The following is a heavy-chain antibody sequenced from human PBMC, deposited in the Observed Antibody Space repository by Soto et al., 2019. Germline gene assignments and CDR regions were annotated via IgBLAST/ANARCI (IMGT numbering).Heavy chain of an antibody. CDR3: ARGTAYRDYVWGSYRYAPYFDY. Sequence: QVQLVQSGAEVKKPGSSVKVSCKASGGTFSSYAISWVRQAPGQGLEWMGGIIPIFGTANYAQKFQGRVTITADASTSTAYMELSSLRAEDTAVYYCARGTAYRDYVWGSYRYAPYFDYWGQGTLVTVSS. D-gene: IGHD3-16*02. CDR2: IIPIFGTA. CDR1: GGTFSSYA. V-gene: IGHV1-69*01. J-gene: IGHJ4*02.